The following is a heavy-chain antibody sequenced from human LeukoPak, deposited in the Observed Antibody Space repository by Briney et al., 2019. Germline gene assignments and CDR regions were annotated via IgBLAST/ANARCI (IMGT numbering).Heavy chain of an antibody. CDR3: AREWGPAAMAHTLN. Sequence: GGSLRRSCVVSGFTFSSYTMNWVRQAPGRGLEWVSSISSSGSYMFYADSVKGRFTISRDNAKNSLYLQMNSLRAEDTAVYYCAREWGPAAMAHTLNWGQGTLVTVSS. J-gene: IGHJ4*02. CDR2: ISSSGSYM. CDR1: GFTFSSYT. V-gene: IGHV3-21*01. D-gene: IGHD2-2*01.